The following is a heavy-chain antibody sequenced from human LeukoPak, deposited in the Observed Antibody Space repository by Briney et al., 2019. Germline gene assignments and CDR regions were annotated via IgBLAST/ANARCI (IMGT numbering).Heavy chain of an antibody. CDR1: GFTFSNYG. Sequence: GGSLRLSCAASGFTFSNYGMHWVRQAPGKGLEWVAFIRYDGSDKYYADSVKGRLTISRDNSKKTLYLQMNSLRAEDTAVYYCAKEYAGSHYYYYYMDVWGKGTTVTVCS. CDR2: IRYDGSDK. V-gene: IGHV3-30*02. J-gene: IGHJ6*03. CDR3: AKEYAGSHYYYYYMDV.